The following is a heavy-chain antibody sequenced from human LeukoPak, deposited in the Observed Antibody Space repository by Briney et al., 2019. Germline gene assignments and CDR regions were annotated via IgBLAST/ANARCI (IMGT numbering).Heavy chain of an antibody. CDR1: GFTFSSYG. CDR3: VKGDYYASGSYQETFDY. Sequence: GGSLRLSCAASGFTFSSYGMSWVRQAPGKGLEWVSAISGSGGSTYYADSVKGRFTISRDNSKNTLYLQMNSLRAEDTAVYYCVKGDYYASGSYQETFDYWGQGALVTVSS. J-gene: IGHJ4*02. D-gene: IGHD3-10*01. CDR2: ISGSGGST. V-gene: IGHV3-23*01.